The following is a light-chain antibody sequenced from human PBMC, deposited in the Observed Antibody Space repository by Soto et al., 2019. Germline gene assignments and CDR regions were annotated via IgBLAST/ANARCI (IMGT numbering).Light chain of an antibody. CDR2: DVS. CDR3: SSYTSTRPFV. J-gene: IGLJ1*01. Sequence: QSALTQPASVSGSPGQSITISCTGVSNDVDDYNYVSRYQHHPGKAPKVIIYDVSNRPSGVSNRFSGSTSGNAASLTISGLQAEDEADYYCSSYTSTRPFVFGSGTKLTVL. V-gene: IGLV2-14*03. CDR1: SNDVDDYNY.